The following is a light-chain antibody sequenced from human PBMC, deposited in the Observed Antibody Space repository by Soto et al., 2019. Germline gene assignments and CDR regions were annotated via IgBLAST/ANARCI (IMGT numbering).Light chain of an antibody. J-gene: IGKJ4*01. Sequence: ETVMTQSPATLSVSAGGRGTVCRWASQSVSSNLAWYQQKPGQPPRLLIYDISTRATGIPTRFSGSGSGTEFTLTISSLQSEDFAVYFCQQYNSWPLTFGGGTKVDIK. V-gene: IGKV3D-15*01. CDR1: QSVSSN. CDR3: QQYNSWPLT. CDR2: DIS.